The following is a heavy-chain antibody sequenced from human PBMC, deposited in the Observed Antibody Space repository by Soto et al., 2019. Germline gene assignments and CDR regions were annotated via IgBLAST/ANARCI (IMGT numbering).Heavy chain of an antibody. J-gene: IGHJ4*02. V-gene: IGHV4-30-2*01. D-gene: IGHD2-2*01. CDR1: GGSISRGGYS. CDR2: IYHSGST. CDR3: ASVPDY. Sequence: LSETLSLTCAVSGGSISRGGYSWSWIRQPPGKGLEWIGYIYHSGSTYYNPSLKSRVTISVDRSKNQFSLKLSSVTAADTAVYYCASVPDYWGQGTLVTVS.